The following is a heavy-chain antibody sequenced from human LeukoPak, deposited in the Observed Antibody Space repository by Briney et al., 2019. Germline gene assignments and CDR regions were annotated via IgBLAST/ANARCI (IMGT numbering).Heavy chain of an antibody. CDR1: GYTFTSYY. J-gene: IGHJ6*02. CDR2: INPSGGST. V-gene: IGHV1-46*01. CDR3: ARVYGPHGPYYYYYYGMDV. Sequence: ASVTVSCKASGYTFTSYYMHWVRQAPGQGLEWMGIINPSGGSTSYAQKFQGRVTMTRDTSTSTVYMELSSLRSEDTAVYYCARVYGPHGPYYYYYYGMDVWGQGTTATVSS. D-gene: IGHD3-16*01.